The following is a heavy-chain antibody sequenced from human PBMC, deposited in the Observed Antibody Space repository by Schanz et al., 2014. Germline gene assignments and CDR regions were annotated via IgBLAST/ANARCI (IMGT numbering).Heavy chain of an antibody. Sequence: QVQLVQSGAEVKKPGASVKVSCKASGYTFSSYGITWVRQAPGQGLEWMGWINGYNGHTLYAQKFQDRVTMTRNTSISTAYMELNSLTSEDTAVYYCARVSMEFERGKSYYYYMDVWGRGTTVTVSS. CDR1: GYTFSSYG. CDR3: ARVSMEFERGKSYYYYMDV. CDR2: INGYNGHT. D-gene: IGHD3-10*01. V-gene: IGHV1-18*01. J-gene: IGHJ6*03.